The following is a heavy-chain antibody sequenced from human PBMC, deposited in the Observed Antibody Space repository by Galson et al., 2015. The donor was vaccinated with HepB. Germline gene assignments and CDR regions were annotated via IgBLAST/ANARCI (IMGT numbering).Heavy chain of an antibody. CDR1: GGTFSSYT. Sequence: SVKVSCKASGGTFSSYTISWVRQAPRQGLEWMGRIIPILGIANYAQKFQGRVTITADKSTSTAYMELSSLRSEDTAVYYCASGGDSGYDYVGYWGQGTLVTVSS. CDR3: ASGGDSGYDYVGY. CDR2: IIPILGIA. D-gene: IGHD5-12*01. V-gene: IGHV1-69*02. J-gene: IGHJ4*02.